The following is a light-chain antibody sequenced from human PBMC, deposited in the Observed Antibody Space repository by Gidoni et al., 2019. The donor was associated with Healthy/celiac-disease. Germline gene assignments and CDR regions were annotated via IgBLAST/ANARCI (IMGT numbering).Light chain of an antibody. Sequence: DIVMTQSPDSLAVSLGERATINCKSSQSVLYSSNNKNYLAWYQQKPGQPPKLLIYWASTRESGVPDRFSGSGSETDFTLTISSLQAEDVAVYYCQQYNSTPLTFGGXTKVEIK. CDR1: QSVLYSSNNKNY. J-gene: IGKJ4*01. V-gene: IGKV4-1*01. CDR3: QQYNSTPLT. CDR2: WAS.